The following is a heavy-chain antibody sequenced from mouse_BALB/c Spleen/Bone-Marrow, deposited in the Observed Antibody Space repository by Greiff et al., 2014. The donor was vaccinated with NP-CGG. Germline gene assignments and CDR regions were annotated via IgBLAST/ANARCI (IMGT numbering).Heavy chain of an antibody. CDR3: ARARHYDF. Sequence: VQLKESGPELVKPGASVKISCKTSGYTFTDYTLHWVKQSHGKSLEWIGGVNPNSGGTSYNQKFKGKATLNLDKSSTTAYTELRSLTSDDSAVYYCARARHYDFWGQGTTLTVSS. J-gene: IGHJ2*01. V-gene: IGHV1-18*01. CDR1: GYTFTDYT. CDR2: VNPNSGGT.